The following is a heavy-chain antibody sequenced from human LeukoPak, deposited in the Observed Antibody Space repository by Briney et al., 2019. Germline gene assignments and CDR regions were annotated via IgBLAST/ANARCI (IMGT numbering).Heavy chain of an antibody. J-gene: IGHJ2*01. D-gene: IGHD5-24*01. Sequence: SETLSLTCTVSGGSVSSSSYYWGWIRQPPGKGLEWIGSIYYSGSTHYNPSLKSRVTISVDTSKNQFSLKLSSVTAADTAVYYCARSPLLGGYNWSGYFDLWGRGTLVTVSS. V-gene: IGHV4-39*01. CDR2: IYYSGST. CDR3: ARSPLLGGYNWSGYFDL. CDR1: GGSVSSSSYY.